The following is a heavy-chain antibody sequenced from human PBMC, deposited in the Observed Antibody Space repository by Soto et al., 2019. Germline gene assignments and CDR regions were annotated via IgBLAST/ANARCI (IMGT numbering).Heavy chain of an antibody. J-gene: IGHJ4*02. CDR2: IIPIFGTA. V-gene: IGHV1-69*05. CDR1: GGTFSSYA. CDR3: ARGGPESSSGWAYFDY. Sequence: QVQLVQSGAEVKKPGSSVKVSCKASGGTFSSYAISWVRQAPGQGLEWMGGIIPIFGTANYAQKFQGRVTMTXXEXTXXAYMEVSSLRSEDRAVYYCARGGPESSSGWAYFDYWGQGTLVTVSS. D-gene: IGHD6-13*01.